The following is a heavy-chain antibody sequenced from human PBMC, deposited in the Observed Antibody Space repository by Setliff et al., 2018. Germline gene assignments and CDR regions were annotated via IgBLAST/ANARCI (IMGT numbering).Heavy chain of an antibody. D-gene: IGHD3-22*01. V-gene: IGHV4-30-4*02. J-gene: IGHJ3*02. CDR3: AREWNYYDSSGYGYAFDI. Sequence: ASETLSLTCTVSGGSISRGDYYWSWIRQPPGKGLEWIGYIYYSGSTYYNPSLKSRVTISVDTSKNQFSLKLSSVTAADTAVYYCAREWNYYDSSGYGYAFDIWGQGTMVT. CDR2: IYYSGST. CDR1: GGSISRGDYY.